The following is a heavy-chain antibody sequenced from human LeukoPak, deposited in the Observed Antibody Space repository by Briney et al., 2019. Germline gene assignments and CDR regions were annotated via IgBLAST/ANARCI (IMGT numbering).Heavy chain of an antibody. J-gene: IGHJ5*02. CDR1: GYTFTGYY. D-gene: IGHD1-26*01. CDR2: INPNSGGT. Sequence: GASVKVSCKASGYTFTGYYMHWVRQAPGQGLEWMGRINPNSGGTNYAQKFQGRVTMTRDTSISTAYMELSRPRSDDTAVYYCARPFEVGATPYNWFDPWGQGTLVTVSS. CDR3: ARPFEVGATPYNWFDP. V-gene: IGHV1-2*06.